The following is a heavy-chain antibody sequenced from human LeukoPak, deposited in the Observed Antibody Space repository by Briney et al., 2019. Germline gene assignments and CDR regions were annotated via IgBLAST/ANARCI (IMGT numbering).Heavy chain of an antibody. D-gene: IGHD4-23*01. Sequence: GGSLRLSCAASGFTFSGSWMAWVRQAPGKGLGWVANIIQDARTKHYVDSVKGRFTISRDNAKNSLYLQMNSLRVEDTAVYYCARDVGGNLDYWGQGTLVTVSS. CDR3: ARDVGGNLDY. J-gene: IGHJ4*02. V-gene: IGHV3-7*01. CDR2: IIQDARTK. CDR1: GFTFSGSW.